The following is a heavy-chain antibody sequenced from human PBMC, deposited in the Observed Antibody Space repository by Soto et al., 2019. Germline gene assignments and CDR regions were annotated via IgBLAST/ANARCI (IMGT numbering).Heavy chain of an antibody. CDR2: IDPSDSYT. D-gene: IGHD3-10*01. V-gene: IGHV5-10-1*01. J-gene: IGHJ4*02. CDR1: GYSFTSYW. Sequence: PGESLKISCKGSGYSFTSYWISWVRQMPGKGLERMGRIDPSDSYTNYSPSFQGHVTISADKSISTAYLQWSSLKASDTAMYYCALTLPGGSGSNYWGQGTLVTVSS. CDR3: ALTLPGGSGSNY.